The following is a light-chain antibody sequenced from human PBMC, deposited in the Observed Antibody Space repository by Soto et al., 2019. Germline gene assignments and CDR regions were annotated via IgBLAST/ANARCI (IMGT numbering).Light chain of an antibody. V-gene: IGLV2-11*01. Sequence: QSALTQPRSVSGSPGQSVTISCTGTSSDVGGYNYVSWYQQHPGKAPKLMIYDVSKRPSGVLDHFSGSKSGNTASLTISGLQAEDEADYYCCSYAGFSYVFGTGTKLTVL. CDR3: CSYAGFSYV. CDR1: SSDVGGYNY. CDR2: DVS. J-gene: IGLJ1*01.